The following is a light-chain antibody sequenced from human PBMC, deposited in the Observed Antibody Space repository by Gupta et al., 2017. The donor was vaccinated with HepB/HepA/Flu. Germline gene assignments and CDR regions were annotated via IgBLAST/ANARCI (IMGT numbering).Light chain of an antibody. CDR1: RSNIGSNT. J-gene: IGLJ3*02. CDR2: YNN. V-gene: IGLV1-44*01. CDR3: DSWTDGLNSG. Sequence: QSVLTQPPSASGTPGQRVIISCSGSRSNIGSNTVNWYKQLPGSDPKLRILYNNQRPSGASGRGAGSESGTDASTALRGPGSEDEAEDVYDSWTDGLNSGFGGGTKLTVL.